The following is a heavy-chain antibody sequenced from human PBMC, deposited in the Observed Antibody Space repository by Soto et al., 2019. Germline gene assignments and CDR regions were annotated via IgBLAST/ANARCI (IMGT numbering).Heavy chain of an antibody. D-gene: IGHD4-17*01. CDR1: GFTFTNYP. V-gene: IGHV3-30-3*01. CDR3: ARGDYGDYGSFQH. Sequence: QVQLVESGGGVVQPGRSLRLSCAASGFTFTNYPMHWVRQAPGKGLEWVAVMSYDGSNKYYADSVKGRFTMSRDTSKNTLCLQMNSLRAEDTAVYYCARGDYGDYGSFQHWGQGTLVTVSS. CDR2: MSYDGSNK. J-gene: IGHJ1*01.